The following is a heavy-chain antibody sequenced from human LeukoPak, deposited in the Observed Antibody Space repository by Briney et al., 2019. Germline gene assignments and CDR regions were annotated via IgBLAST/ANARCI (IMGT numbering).Heavy chain of an antibody. J-gene: IGHJ6*02. V-gene: IGHV4-59*11. CDR1: GGSLSDHY. CDR3: ARGVGEFGYYYYGMDV. D-gene: IGHD3-10*01. Sequence: SETLSLTCAVYGGSLSDHYWSWIRQPPGKGLEWIGYIYYSGSTNYNPSLKSRVTISVDTSKNQFSLKLSSVTAADTAVYYCARGVGEFGYYYYGMDVWGQGTTVTVSS. CDR2: IYYSGST.